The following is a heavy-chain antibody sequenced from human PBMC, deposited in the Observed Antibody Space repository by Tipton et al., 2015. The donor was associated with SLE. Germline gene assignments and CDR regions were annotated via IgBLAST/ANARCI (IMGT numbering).Heavy chain of an antibody. Sequence: TLSLTCTVSGGSISTFYWRWVRQSPGKGLEYIAFIEARGSTNYNPSLRSRVTISVDTSKNQFSLKLNSVTPADTAVYFCARVPRAWCPGGNCPYYYFYYMDVWGKGTKVTVSS. CDR2: IEARGST. CDR3: ARVPRAWCPGGNCPYYYFYYMDV. D-gene: IGHD2-15*01. CDR1: GGSISTFY. J-gene: IGHJ6*03. V-gene: IGHV4-4*08.